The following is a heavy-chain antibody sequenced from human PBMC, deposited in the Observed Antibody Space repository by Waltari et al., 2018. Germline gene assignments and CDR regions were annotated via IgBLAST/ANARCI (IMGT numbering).Heavy chain of an antibody. V-gene: IGHV1-69*04. CDR2: IIPILGIA. J-gene: IGHJ4*02. D-gene: IGHD4-17*01. Sequence: QVQLVQSGAEVKKPGSSVKVSCKASGGTFSSYAISWVRQAPGQGLEWMGGIIPILGIAKYAQKFQGRVTITADESTSTAYMELSSLRSEDTAVYYCARVYGDYDFPNDYWGQGTLVTVSS. CDR1: GGTFSSYA. CDR3: ARVYGDYDFPNDY.